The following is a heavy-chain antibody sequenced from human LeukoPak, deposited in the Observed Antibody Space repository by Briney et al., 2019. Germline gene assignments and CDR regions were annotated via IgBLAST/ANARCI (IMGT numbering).Heavy chain of an antibody. J-gene: IGHJ6*02. Sequence: GGSLRLSCEASGFIFRDFYMTWVRQAPGTGLEWVATINQDGSAEYYVDSVKGRFTMSRDNAKNSVYLQMDSLRAEETAVYYCARPVGASNNYFYYGMDVWGQGTTVTVSS. CDR2: INQDGSAE. D-gene: IGHD1-26*01. CDR3: ARPVGASNNYFYYGMDV. V-gene: IGHV3-7*01. CDR1: GFIFRDFY.